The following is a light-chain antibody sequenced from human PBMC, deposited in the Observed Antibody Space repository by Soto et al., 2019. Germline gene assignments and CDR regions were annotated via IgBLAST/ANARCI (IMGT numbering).Light chain of an antibody. CDR1: SSNIGTNP. V-gene: IGLV1-44*01. CDR3: AAWDDSLNGHV. CDR2: TNY. J-gene: IGLJ1*01. Sequence: QSALTQPPSASGTPGQRVTISCSGSSSNIGTNPVNWYQQLPGTAPKLLIYTNYQRPSGVPDRFSGSKSGTSASLAISGLQSEDEADYYCAAWDDSLNGHVFGTGTRSPS.